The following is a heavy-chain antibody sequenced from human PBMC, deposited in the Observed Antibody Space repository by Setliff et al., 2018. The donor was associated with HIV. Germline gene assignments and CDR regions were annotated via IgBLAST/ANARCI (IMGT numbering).Heavy chain of an antibody. CDR2: IVVGSGNT. CDR1: GFTFTSSA. D-gene: IGHD3-10*01. CDR3: AAGTYYYGSGSRSRSPFDY. J-gene: IGHJ4*02. Sequence: EASVKVSCKASGFTFTSSAVQWVRQARGQRLEWIGWIVVGSGNTNYAQKFQERVTITRDMSTSTAYMELSSLRSEDTAVYYCAAGTYYYGSGSRSRSPFDYWGQGTLVTVSS. V-gene: IGHV1-58*01.